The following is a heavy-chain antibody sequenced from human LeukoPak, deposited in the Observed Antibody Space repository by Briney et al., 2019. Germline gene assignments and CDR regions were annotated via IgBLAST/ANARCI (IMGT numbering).Heavy chain of an antibody. J-gene: IGHJ1*01. CDR1: GGSIRNHY. CDR2: IYFTGTT. V-gene: IGHV4-59*11. CDR3: ARGGGSPGC. D-gene: IGHD3-10*01. Sequence: SETLSLTCTVSGGSIRNHYWSWIRQPPGKGLEWIGYIYFTGTTNYNPSVKSRVTISLDTSQNQFSLKLTSVPTADTAVYYSARGGGSPGCWGQGTLVTVSS.